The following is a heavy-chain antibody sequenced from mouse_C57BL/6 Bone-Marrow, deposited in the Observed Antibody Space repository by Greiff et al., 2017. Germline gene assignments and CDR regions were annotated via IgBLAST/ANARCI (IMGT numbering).Heavy chain of an antibody. Sequence: VQLQQSGPVLVKPGASVKMSCKASGYTSTDYYMNWVKQSHGKSLEWIGVINPYNGGTSYNQKFKGKATLTVDKSSSTAYMELNSLTSEDSAVYYCARDGYYYFDYWGQGTTLTVSS. V-gene: IGHV1-19*01. CDR3: ARDGYYYFDY. J-gene: IGHJ2*01. CDR1: GYTSTDYY. D-gene: IGHD2-3*01. CDR2: INPYNGGT.